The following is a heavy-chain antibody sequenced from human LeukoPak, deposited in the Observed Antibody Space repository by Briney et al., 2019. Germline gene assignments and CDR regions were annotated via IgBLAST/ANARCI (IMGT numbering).Heavy chain of an antibody. CDR2: INPNSGGT. CDR3: AKGYCSGGSCKYYFDY. V-gene: IGHV1-2*06. D-gene: IGHD2-15*01. Sequence: ASVKVSCKASGYTFTGYYMRWVRQAPGQGLEWMGRINPNSGGTNYAQKFQGRVTITRDTSISTAYMELSRLRSDDTAVYYCAKGYCSGGSCKYYFDYWGQGTLVTVSS. CDR1: GYTFTGYY. J-gene: IGHJ4*02.